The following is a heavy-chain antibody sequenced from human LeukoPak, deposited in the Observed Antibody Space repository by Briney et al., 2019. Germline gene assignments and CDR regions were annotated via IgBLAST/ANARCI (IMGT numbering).Heavy chain of an antibody. Sequence: SETLSLTCTVSGGSISSYYWSWIRQPPGKGLEWIGYIYYSGSTNYSPSLKSRVTISVDTSKNQFSLNLSSVTAADTAVYYCARPSGYSYARGAFDIWGQGTMVTVSS. CDR1: GGSISSYY. CDR2: IYYSGST. D-gene: IGHD5-18*01. CDR3: ARPSGYSYARGAFDI. V-gene: IGHV4-59*08. J-gene: IGHJ3*02.